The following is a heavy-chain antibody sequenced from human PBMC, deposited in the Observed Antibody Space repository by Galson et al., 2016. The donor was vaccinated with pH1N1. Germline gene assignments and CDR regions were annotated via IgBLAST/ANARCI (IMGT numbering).Heavy chain of an antibody. J-gene: IGHJ4*02. CDR3: TSDLGRRREF. CDR1: GYTFTTSY. Sequence: SVKVSCKASGYTFTTSYIHWVRQAPGEGLEWMGVIDPSGGGTTYAQKFQARVTMTRDTSTNTVYLDLTRLKSEDTSVYYCTSDLGRRREFWGQGTLVTASS. D-gene: IGHD1-26*01. V-gene: IGHV1-46*01. CDR2: IDPSGGGT.